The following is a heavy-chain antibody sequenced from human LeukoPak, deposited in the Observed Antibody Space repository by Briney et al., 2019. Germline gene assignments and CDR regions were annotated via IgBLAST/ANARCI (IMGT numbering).Heavy chain of an antibody. V-gene: IGHV1-2*02. J-gene: IGHJ5*02. CDR2: INPNSGGT. Sequence: ASVKVSCKASGYTFTGYYMHWVRQAPGQGLQWMGWINPNSGGTHYAHKSQGRVTMTRDTSISTAYMELSRLRSDDTAVYYCAREYNSNYDWFDPWGQGTLVTVSS. CDR3: AREYNSNYDWFDP. CDR1: GYTFTGYY. D-gene: IGHD4-11*01.